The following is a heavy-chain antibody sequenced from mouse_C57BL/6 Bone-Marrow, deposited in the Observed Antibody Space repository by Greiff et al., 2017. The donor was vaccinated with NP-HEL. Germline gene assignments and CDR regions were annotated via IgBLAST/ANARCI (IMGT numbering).Heavy chain of an antibody. V-gene: IGHV14-4*01. CDR3: TTAVASYYFDY. CDR2: IDPENGDT. D-gene: IGHD1-1*01. CDR1: GFNIKDDY. J-gene: IGHJ2*01. Sequence: VQLQQSGAELVRPGASVKLSCTASGFNIKDDYMHWVKQRPEQGLEWIGWIDPENGDTEYASKFQGKATITADTSSNTAYLQRSSLTSEDTAVYYCTTAVASYYFDYWGQGTTLTVSS.